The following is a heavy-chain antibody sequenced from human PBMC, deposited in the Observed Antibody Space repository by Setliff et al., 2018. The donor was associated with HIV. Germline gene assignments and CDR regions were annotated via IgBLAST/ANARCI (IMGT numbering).Heavy chain of an antibody. CDR2: MSYTGTT. CDR1: GGSISSSSYY. CDR3: AMGSSGYPFDY. V-gene: IGHV4-39*01. Sequence: KPSETLSLTCSVSGGSISSSSYYWGWIRQPPGKGLDWIGSMSYTGTTYDNPSLKSRVTISVDTSKNQFSLKLTSVTAADAAVYFCAMGSSGYPFDYWGQGSLVTVSS. J-gene: IGHJ4*02. D-gene: IGHD3-22*01.